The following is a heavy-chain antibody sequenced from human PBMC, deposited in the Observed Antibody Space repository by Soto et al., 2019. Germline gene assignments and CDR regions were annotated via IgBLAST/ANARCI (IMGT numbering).Heavy chain of an antibody. V-gene: IGHV3-30-3*01. CDR2: ISYDGSNK. D-gene: IGHD3-3*01. CDR3: ARTTNYDFWSGASDGMDV. J-gene: IGHJ6*02. CDR1: GFSLSSYA. Sequence: GGSLRLSCAASGFSLSSYAMHWVRQAPGKGLEWVAVISYDGSNKYYADSVKGRFTISRENSKNTLYLQMNSLRAEDTAVYYCARTTNYDFWSGASDGMDVWGQGTTVTVSS.